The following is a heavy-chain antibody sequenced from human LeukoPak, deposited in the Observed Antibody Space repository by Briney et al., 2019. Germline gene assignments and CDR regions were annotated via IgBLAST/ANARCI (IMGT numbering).Heavy chain of an antibody. CDR3: ARDRLSSGWLTDY. D-gene: IGHD6-19*01. J-gene: IGHJ4*02. V-gene: IGHV3-21*01. CDR2: LSRSSSYI. CDR1: GFNLSSYS. Sequence: PGGSLRLSCAASGFNLSSYSMNWVRQAPGKGLEWVSSLSRSSSYIYYADSVKGRFTISRDNAKNSLYLQMKSLRPEDTAVYYCARDRLSSGWLTDYWGQGTLVAVSS.